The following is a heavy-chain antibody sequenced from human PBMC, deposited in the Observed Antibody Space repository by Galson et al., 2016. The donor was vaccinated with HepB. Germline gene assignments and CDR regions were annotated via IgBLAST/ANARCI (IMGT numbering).Heavy chain of an antibody. J-gene: IGHJ4*02. CDR1: GFTISTYN. D-gene: IGHD3-3*01. V-gene: IGHV3-21*01. CDR2: ISSSSTYI. CDR3: ARDHYDFWSAYIASLGGYIDY. Sequence: SLRLSCAASGFTISTYNMNWVRQAPGKGLEWVSSISSSSTYIYYADSVKGRFTISRDNAKNSLYLQMNSLRAEDTAVYYCARDHYDFWSAYIASLGGYIDYWGQGTLVTVSS.